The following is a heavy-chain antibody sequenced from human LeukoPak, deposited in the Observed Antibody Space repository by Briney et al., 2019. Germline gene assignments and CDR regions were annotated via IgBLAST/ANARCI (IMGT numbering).Heavy chain of an antibody. Sequence: PGGYLRLSCGASGFIFSSYAMTWVRQTPGKGLEWFSGISGSGTTTYYADSVKGRFTISRDNSEKTLHLQMNSLRVEDTATYYCVKVSYHIVVTKNRIPKLSWLDPWGQGIMVAVSS. D-gene: IGHD2-21*01. CDR2: ISGSGTTT. V-gene: IGHV3-23*01. CDR1: GFIFSSYA. J-gene: IGHJ5*02. CDR3: VKVSYHIVVTKNRIPKLSWLDP.